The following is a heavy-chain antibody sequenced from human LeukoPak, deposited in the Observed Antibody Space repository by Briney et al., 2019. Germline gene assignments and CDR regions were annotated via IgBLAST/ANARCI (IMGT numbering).Heavy chain of an antibody. Sequence: SETLCLTCTVSGGSISSYYWNWIRQPPGKGLEWIGEINHSGSTNYNPSLKSRATMSVDTSKNQFSLKLNSVTAADTAVYYCARQDYDILTGYLALDYWGQGTLVTVSS. V-gene: IGHV4-34*01. D-gene: IGHD3-9*01. CDR2: INHSGST. CDR1: GGSISSYY. J-gene: IGHJ4*02. CDR3: ARQDYDILTGYLALDY.